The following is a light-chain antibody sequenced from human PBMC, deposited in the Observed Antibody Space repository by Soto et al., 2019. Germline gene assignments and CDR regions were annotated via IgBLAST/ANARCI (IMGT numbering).Light chain of an antibody. CDR2: GAS. CDR3: QQYGNSPRT. CDR1: QSVTSSS. V-gene: IGKV3-20*01. J-gene: IGKJ1*01. Sequence: EIVLTQSPGTLSLSPGERATLSCRASQSVTSSSLAWYQQRPGQAPRLLIYGASSRATEIPDRFSGSGSGTDFTLTISRLEPEDFAVYYCQQYGNSPRTFGQGTRWIS.